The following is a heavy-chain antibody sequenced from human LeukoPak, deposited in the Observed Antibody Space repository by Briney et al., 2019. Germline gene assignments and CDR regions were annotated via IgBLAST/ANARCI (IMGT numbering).Heavy chain of an antibody. J-gene: IGHJ5*02. CDR2: ISGNNDNT. V-gene: IGHV1-18*01. CDR1: GYTFTRYG. D-gene: IGHD2-2*01. Sequence: ASVKASCKTSGYTFTRYGVSWVRQAPGQGLEWMGWISGNNDNTNYAQRVQDRITMTTDTSTSTAYMELRSLRSDDTAVYYCARAPFCSSVSCYRTNNWLDPWGQGTLVTVSS. CDR3: ARAPFCSSVSCYRTNNWLDP.